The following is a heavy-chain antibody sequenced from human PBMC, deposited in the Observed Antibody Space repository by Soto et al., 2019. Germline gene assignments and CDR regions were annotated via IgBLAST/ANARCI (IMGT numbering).Heavy chain of an antibody. J-gene: IGHJ4*02. Sequence: PSETLSLTCTVSGGSISSGGYYWSWIRQHPGKGLEWIGYIYYSGGTYYNPSLKSRVTISVDTSKNQFSLKLRSVTAADTAVFYCARGYPYYYDSSGYCHFDYWGQGTLVTVSS. D-gene: IGHD3-22*01. CDR3: ARGYPYYYDSSGYCHFDY. V-gene: IGHV4-31*03. CDR1: GGSISSGGYY. CDR2: IYYSGGT.